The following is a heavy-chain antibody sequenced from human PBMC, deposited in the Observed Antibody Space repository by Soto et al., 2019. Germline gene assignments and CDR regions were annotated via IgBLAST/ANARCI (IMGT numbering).Heavy chain of an antibody. J-gene: IGHJ4*02. CDR3: ARIPIIAARLFDY. V-gene: IGHV4-39*01. CDR1: GGSISSSSYY. D-gene: IGHD6-6*01. CDR2: IYYSGST. Sequence: KTSETLSLTCTVSGGSISSSSYYWGWIRQPPGKGLEWIGSIYYSGSTYYNPSLKSRVTISVDTSKNQFSLKLSSVTAADTAVYYCARIPIIAARLFDYWGQGTLVTVSS.